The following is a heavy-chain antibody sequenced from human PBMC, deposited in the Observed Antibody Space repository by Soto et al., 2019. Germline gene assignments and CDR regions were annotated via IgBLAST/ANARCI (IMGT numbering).Heavy chain of an antibody. CDR2: IKEDGSEE. CDR1: GFTFSTYW. V-gene: IGHV3-7*05. D-gene: IGHD3-16*01. CDR3: ARDWGAPDRGSAFGYYYHFGMDV. Sequence: EVQLVESGGGLVQPGGSLRLSCAASGFTFSTYWMNWVRQAPGKGLEWVANIKEDGSEEYYVDSVKGRFTISRDNAKNSLFLDMNSLRGEDTAVYYCARDWGAPDRGSAFGYYYHFGMDVWGQGTTVTVPS. J-gene: IGHJ6*02.